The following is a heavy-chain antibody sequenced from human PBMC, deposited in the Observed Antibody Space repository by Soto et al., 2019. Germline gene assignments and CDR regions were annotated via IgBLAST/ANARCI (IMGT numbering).Heavy chain of an antibody. D-gene: IGHD3-3*01. CDR1: GFTFSSYA. CDR2: ISGSGGST. Sequence: GGSLRLSCAASGFTFSSYATSWVRQAPGKGLEWVSAISGSGGSTHYADSVKGRFTISVDTSKNQFSLKLSSVTAADTAVYYCARHGRDFWSGYYYYYMDVWGKGTTVTVSS. J-gene: IGHJ6*03. V-gene: IGHV3-23*01. CDR3: ARHGRDFWSGYYYYYMDV.